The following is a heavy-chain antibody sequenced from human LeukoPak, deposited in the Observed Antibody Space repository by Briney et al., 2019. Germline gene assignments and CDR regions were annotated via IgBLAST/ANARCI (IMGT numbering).Heavy chain of an antibody. Sequence: GASVKVSCKASGYTFTSYGISWVRQAPGQGLEWMGWISAYNGNTNYAQKLQGRVTMTTDTSTSTAYMELSSLRSEDTAVYYCARSSSSGAGYYYYYMDVWGKGTTVTVSS. CDR2: ISAYNGNT. D-gene: IGHD6-6*01. J-gene: IGHJ6*03. CDR3: ARSSSSGAGYYYYYMDV. CDR1: GYTFTSYG. V-gene: IGHV1-18*01.